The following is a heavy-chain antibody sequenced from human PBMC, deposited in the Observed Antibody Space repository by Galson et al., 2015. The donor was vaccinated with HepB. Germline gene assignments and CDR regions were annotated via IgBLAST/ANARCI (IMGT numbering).Heavy chain of an antibody. J-gene: IGHJ4*02. Sequence: SLRLSCAASGFTFSSYAMSWVRQAQGKGLEWVSAISGSGGSTYYADSVKGRFTISRDNSKNTLYLQMNSLRAEDTAVYYCAKVTIPDLLLWFGESRYYFDYWGQGTLVTVSS. CDR2: ISGSGGST. V-gene: IGHV3-23*01. CDR1: GFTFSSYA. D-gene: IGHD3-10*01. CDR3: AKVTIPDLLLWFGESRYYFDY.